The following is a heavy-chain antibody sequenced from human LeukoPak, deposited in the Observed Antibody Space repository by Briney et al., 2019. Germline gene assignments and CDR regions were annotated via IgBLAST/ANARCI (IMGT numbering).Heavy chain of an antibody. Sequence: ASVKVSCKASGYSFTTYYMHWVRQAPGQGLEWMGIINPSGGSTSYAQKFQGRVTMTRDTSTSTVYTELSSLRSEDTAVYYCARDRDYYGSGSYSILDYWGQGTLVTVSS. D-gene: IGHD3-10*01. CDR2: INPSGGST. CDR1: GYSFTTYY. V-gene: IGHV1-46*03. CDR3: ARDRDYYGSGSYSILDY. J-gene: IGHJ4*02.